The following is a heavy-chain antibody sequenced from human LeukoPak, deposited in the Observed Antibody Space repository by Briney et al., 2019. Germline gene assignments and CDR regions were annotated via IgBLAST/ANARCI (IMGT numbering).Heavy chain of an antibody. CDR3: ARGGGLDV. CDR2: INHNGNVN. D-gene: IGHD3-16*01. Sequence: GGSLRLSCAASGFTFSSYWMNWARQAPGKGLEWVASINHNGNVNYYVDSMKGRFTISRDNAKNSLYLQMSNLRAEDTAVYFCARGGGLDVWGQGATVTVSS. CDR1: GFTFSSYW. J-gene: IGHJ6*02. V-gene: IGHV3-7*03.